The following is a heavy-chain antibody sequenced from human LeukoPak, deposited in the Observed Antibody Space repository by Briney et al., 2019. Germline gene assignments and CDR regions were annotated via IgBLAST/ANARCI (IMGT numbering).Heavy chain of an antibody. CDR3: ARGGGLDV. CDR2: INHNGNVN. D-gene: IGHD3-16*01. Sequence: GGSLRLSCAASGFTFSSYWMNWARQAPGKGLEWVASINHNGNVNYYVDSMKGRFTISRDNAKNSLYLQMSNLRAEDTAVYFCARGGGLDVWGQGATVTVSS. CDR1: GFTFSSYW. J-gene: IGHJ6*02. V-gene: IGHV3-7*03.